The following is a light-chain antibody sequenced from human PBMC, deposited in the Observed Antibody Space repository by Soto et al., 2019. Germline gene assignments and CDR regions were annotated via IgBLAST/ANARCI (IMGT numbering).Light chain of an antibody. V-gene: IGKV3-20*01. J-gene: IGKJ4*01. CDR1: QNIDSKD. Sequence: EIVLTQSPGTLSLSPGERATLSCRASQNIDSKDLAWYQQKPGQAPRILIFAASNRATGIPDRFSGSGSGTDFTLTISRLEPGDFAVYYCQQYGSSPPLTFGGGTKVENK. CDR3: QQYGSSPPLT. CDR2: AAS.